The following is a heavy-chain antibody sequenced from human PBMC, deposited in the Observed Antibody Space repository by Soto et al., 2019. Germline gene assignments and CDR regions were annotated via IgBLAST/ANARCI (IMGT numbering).Heavy chain of an antibody. Sequence: QVQLQESGPGLVKPSQTLSLTCTVSGGSITSGGHYWSWIRQHPGKGLEWIGYIYYSGSTYYNPSLKSRVTISIDTSKNHFSLKVRSVTVADTAVYYCARDQGGITIFGGPYGMDVWGQGTTVTVSS. J-gene: IGHJ6*02. D-gene: IGHD3-3*01. CDR3: ARDQGGITIFGGPYGMDV. V-gene: IGHV4-31*03. CDR1: GGSITSGGHY. CDR2: IYYSGST.